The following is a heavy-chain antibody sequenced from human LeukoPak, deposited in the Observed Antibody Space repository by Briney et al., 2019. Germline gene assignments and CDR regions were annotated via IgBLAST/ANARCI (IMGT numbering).Heavy chain of an antibody. V-gene: IGHV3-7*01. CDR1: GFTFSTYW. CDR3: ARGARPTSY. D-gene: IGHD2-2*01. CDR2: IKLDGSEK. Sequence: GGSLRLSCAASGFTFSTYWMTWVRQAPGKGLEWVANIKLDGSEKYYVDSVKGRFTISRDNARNSLFLQMNTLRAEDTGVYYCARGARPTSYWGQGTLVTVSS. J-gene: IGHJ4*02.